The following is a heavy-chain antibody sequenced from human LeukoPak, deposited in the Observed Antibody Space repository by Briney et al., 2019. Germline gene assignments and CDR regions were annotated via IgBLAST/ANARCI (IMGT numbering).Heavy chain of an antibody. J-gene: IGHJ3*02. CDR1: GFTFSSYG. Sequence: GGSLRLSCAASGFTFSSYGMHWVRQAPGKGLEWVAVISYDGSNKYYADSVKGRFTISRDNSKNTLYLQMNSLRAEDTAVYYCAKPRGYDILTGYPGWAFDIWGQGTMVTVSS. CDR3: AKPRGYDILTGYPGWAFDI. V-gene: IGHV3-30*18. CDR2: ISYDGSNK. D-gene: IGHD3-9*01.